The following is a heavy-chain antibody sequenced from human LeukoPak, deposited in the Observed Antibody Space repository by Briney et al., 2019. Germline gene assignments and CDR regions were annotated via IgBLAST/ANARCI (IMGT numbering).Heavy chain of an antibody. CDR1: GFTFSRYW. Sequence: PGGSLRLSCAASGFTFSRYWMSWVRQAPGKGLEWVSAISGSGGSTYYADSVKGRFTISRDNSKNTLYLQMNSLRSEDTAVYYCAREGIMITFGGVTLNPFDYWGQGTLVTVSS. J-gene: IGHJ4*02. CDR3: AREGIMITFGGVTLNPFDY. CDR2: ISGSGGST. D-gene: IGHD3-16*01. V-gene: IGHV3-23*01.